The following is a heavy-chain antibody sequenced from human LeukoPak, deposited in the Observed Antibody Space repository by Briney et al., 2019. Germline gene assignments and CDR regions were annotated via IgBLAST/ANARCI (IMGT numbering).Heavy chain of an antibody. CDR3: ARGSLHIVVVPAAIFGYYFDY. CDR1: GGSFSGYY. V-gene: IGHV4-34*01. CDR2: INHSGST. J-gene: IGHJ4*02. D-gene: IGHD2-2*02. Sequence: PSETLSLPCAVSGGSFSGYYWSWIRQPPGKGLEWIGEINHSGSTNYNPSLKSRVTISVDTSKNQFSLKLSSATAADTAVYYCARGSLHIVVVPAAIFGYYFDYWGQGTLVTVSS.